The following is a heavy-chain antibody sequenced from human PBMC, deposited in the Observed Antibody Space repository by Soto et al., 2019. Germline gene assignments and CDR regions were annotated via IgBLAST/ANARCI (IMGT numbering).Heavy chain of an antibody. CDR2: LNPDSGEA. CDR3: ARGGYYDSGLYKVDLDV. Sequence: QAQLVQSGAEMKKSGASLKISCGASGYSLTGYYLHWLRQAPGQGLEWMGWLNPDSGEAIYALKFQGRVTMTRDSTSSTAYVEVWTLTSDDTAIYYCARGGYYDSGLYKVDLDVWGQGRFVTVSS. J-gene: IGHJ3*01. V-gene: IGHV1-2*02. D-gene: IGHD3-22*01. CDR1: GYSLTGYY.